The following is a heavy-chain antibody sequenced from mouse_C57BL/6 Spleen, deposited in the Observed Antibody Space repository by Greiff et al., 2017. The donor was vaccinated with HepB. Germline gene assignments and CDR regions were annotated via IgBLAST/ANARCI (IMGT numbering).Heavy chain of an antibody. Sequence: QVQLKESGAELVKPGASVKISCKASGYAFSSYWMNWVKQRPGKGLEWIGQIYPGDGDTNYNGKFKGKATLTADKSSSTAYMQLSSLTSEDSAVYFCARGGRQGFDYWGQGTTLTVSS. D-gene: IGHD1-2*01. CDR3: ARGGRQGFDY. CDR1: GYAFSSYW. J-gene: IGHJ2*01. V-gene: IGHV1-80*01. CDR2: IYPGDGDT.